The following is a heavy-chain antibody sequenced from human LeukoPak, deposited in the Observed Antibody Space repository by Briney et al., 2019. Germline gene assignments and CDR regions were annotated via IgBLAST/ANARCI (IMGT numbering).Heavy chain of an antibody. Sequence: SETLSLTCTVSGGSISSYYWSWIRQPPGKGLEWIAYIYYSGSTNYNPSLKSRVTISVDTSKNQFSLKLSSVTAADTAVYYCARGHRVRGVITFDYWGQGTLVTVSS. CDR3: ARGHRVRGVITFDY. CDR1: GGSISSYY. J-gene: IGHJ4*02. CDR2: IYYSGST. V-gene: IGHV4-59*01. D-gene: IGHD3-10*01.